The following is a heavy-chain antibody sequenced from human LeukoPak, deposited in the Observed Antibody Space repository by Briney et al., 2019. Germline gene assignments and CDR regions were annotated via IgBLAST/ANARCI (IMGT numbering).Heavy chain of an antibody. D-gene: IGHD4-17*01. V-gene: IGHV3-7*01. CDR3: ARDKSYGDSTDY. CDR2: IKQDGSEK. J-gene: IGHJ4*02. Sequence: GGSLRLSRAASGFTFSNYWMSWVRQAPGKGLEWVANIKQDGSEKYYVDSVKGRFTISRDNAKKPLYLQMNSLRAEDTAVYYCARDKSYGDSTDYWGQGTLVTVSS. CDR1: GFTFSNYW.